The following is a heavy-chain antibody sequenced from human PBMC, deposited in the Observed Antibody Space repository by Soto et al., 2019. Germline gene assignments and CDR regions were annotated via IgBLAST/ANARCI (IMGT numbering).Heavy chain of an antibody. V-gene: IGHV3-73*02. D-gene: IGHD5-12*01. CDR1: GFTLSGSA. J-gene: IGHJ4*02. CDR2: IRSKANRYAT. Sequence: EVQLVESGGGLVQPGGSLQLTCAASGFTLSGSAIHWVRQAPGKGLEWVGRIRSKANRYATAYAASVKGRFTISRDDSKNTAYLQMNSLKTEDTAVYYCSTQEMATGYWGQGTLVTVSS. CDR3: STQEMATGY.